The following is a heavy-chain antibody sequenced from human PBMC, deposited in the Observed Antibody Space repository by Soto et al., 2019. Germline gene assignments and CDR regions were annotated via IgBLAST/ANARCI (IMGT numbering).Heavy chain of an antibody. CDR2: IVPMFGTP. CDR3: ARNGTYSSSLSQYSGMDV. D-gene: IGHD6-6*01. Sequence: ASVNVSCKASGGTFTNFIINWVRQTPGQGLECMGGIVPMFGTPTYAQKFKGRLTISATGSTSTAYMELTSLTSEDTAVYYCARNGTYSSSLSQYSGMDVWGQGTTVTVSS. J-gene: IGHJ6*02. CDR1: GGTFTNFI. V-gene: IGHV1-69*13.